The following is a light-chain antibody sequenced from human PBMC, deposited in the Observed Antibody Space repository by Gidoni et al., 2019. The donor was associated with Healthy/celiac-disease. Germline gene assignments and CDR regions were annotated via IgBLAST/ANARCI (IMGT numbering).Light chain of an antibody. V-gene: IGKV4-1*01. Sequence: DIVMTQSPDSLAVSLGERATINCKSSQSVLSSSNNKNYLNWYQQKAGQPPKLLFYWASTRESGVPDRFSGGGSGTDFTLTISGLQAEDVAVYYCQSRLTFXGXTKVEIK. CDR3: QSRLT. CDR2: WAS. J-gene: IGKJ4*01. CDR1: QSVLSSSNNKNY.